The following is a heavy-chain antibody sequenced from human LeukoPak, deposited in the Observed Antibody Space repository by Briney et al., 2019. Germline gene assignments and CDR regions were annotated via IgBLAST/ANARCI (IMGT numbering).Heavy chain of an antibody. J-gene: IGHJ2*01. V-gene: IGHV1-2*02. D-gene: IGHD3-22*01. CDR2: INPNSGGT. Sequence: ASVKVSCKVSGYTLTELSMHWVRQAPGQGLEWMGWINPNSGGTNYAQKFQGRVTMTRDTSISTAYMELSRLRSDDTAVYYCARAKYYEGDWYFDLWGRGTLVTVSS. CDR3: ARAKYYEGDWYFDL. CDR1: GYTLTELS.